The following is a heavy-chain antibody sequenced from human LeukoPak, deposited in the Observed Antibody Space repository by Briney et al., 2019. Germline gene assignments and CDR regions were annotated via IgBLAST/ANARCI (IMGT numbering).Heavy chain of an antibody. D-gene: IGHD3-22*01. J-gene: IGHJ4*02. Sequence: GSLRLSCAASGFTFSSYWMHWVRQAPRKGLVWVSRINSDGSSTSYADSVKGRFTISRDNAKNTLYLQMNSLRAEDTAVYYCARGHYDSSGYYIGPFDYWGQGTLVTVFS. CDR1: GFTFSSYW. CDR2: INSDGSST. V-gene: IGHV3-74*01. CDR3: ARGHYDSSGYYIGPFDY.